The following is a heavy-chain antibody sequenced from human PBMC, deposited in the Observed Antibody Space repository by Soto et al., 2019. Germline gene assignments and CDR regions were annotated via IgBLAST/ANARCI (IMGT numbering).Heavy chain of an antibody. V-gene: IGHV3-9*01. D-gene: IGHD6-6*01. Sequence: EVQLVESGGGLVQPGRSLRLSCAASGFTFDDYAMHWVRQAPGKGLEWVSGISWNSGSIGYADSVKGRFTISRDNAKNTLCIEMNSLRAEDTAMYYCAKAKAEGIAARAGGNSMHVWGQGTTVTVFS. J-gene: IGHJ6*02. CDR3: AKAKAEGIAARAGGNSMHV. CDR2: ISWNSGSI. CDR1: GFTFDDYA.